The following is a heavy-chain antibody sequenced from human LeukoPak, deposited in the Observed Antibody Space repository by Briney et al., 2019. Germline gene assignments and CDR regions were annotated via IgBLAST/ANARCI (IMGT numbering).Heavy chain of an antibody. V-gene: IGHV3-7*01. CDR1: GFTFSSYW. CDR3: ARDPEDGNDYDSSGYPDY. D-gene: IGHD3-22*01. CDR2: IKQDGNEK. J-gene: IGHJ4*02. Sequence: SGGSLRLSCAASGFTFSSYWMSWVRQAPGKGLEWVANIKQDGNEKYYVDSVKGRFTISRDNAKNSLYLQMNSLRAEDTAVYYCARDPEDGNDYDSSGYPDYWGQGTLVTVSS.